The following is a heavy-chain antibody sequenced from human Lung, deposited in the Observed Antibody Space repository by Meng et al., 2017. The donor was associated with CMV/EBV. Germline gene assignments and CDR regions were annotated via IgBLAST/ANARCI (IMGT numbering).Heavy chain of an antibody. CDR1: GFTFSSYE. Sequence: SCAASGFTFSSYEMHWVRQAPGKGLEGVSYISDSGSPIYHANSVKGRLTIARDNAKNSLYLQMNSLRAEDTDAYYCGRWGCSSSGCYTGKYSFEYWXPGTXVNVSS. CDR3: GRWGCSSSGCYTGKYSFEY. J-gene: IGHJ4*02. V-gene: IGHV3-48*03. CDR2: ISDSGSPI. D-gene: IGHD2-2*02.